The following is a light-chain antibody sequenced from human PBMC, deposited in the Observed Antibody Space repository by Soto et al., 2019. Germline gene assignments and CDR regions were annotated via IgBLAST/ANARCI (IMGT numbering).Light chain of an antibody. CDR2: GAS. CDR1: QSVGTS. J-gene: IGKJ1*01. Sequence: EVVMTQSPGTLSVSPGERVTLSCKASQSVGTSLAWYQQKPGQAPRLLIYGASTRATDIPARFSGSGSGTEFTLTISSLQSEDSSVYFCQHYSYWPTFGHGTRVQIK. V-gene: IGKV3-15*01. CDR3: QHYSYWPT.